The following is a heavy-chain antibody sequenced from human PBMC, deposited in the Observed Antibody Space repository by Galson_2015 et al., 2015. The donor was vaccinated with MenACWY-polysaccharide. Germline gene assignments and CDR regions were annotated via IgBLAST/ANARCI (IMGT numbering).Heavy chain of an antibody. CDR3: VRLLGGVSFDS. CDR2: IYWDGDK. CDR1: GFSVTATGVG. Sequence: PALVKPTQTLSLTCTFSGFSVTATGVGVGWIRQPPGKVPEWLAHIYWDGDKRFSPSLGARLTTTKDTSRDQVVLTMTDMDPVDTATYYCVRLLGGVSFDSWGQGTL. J-gene: IGHJ4*02. V-gene: IGHV2-5*02. D-gene: IGHD1-26*01.